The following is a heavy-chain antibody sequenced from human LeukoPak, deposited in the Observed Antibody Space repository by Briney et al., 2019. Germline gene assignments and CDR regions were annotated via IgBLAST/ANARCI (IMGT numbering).Heavy chain of an antibody. CDR1: GFTFDHYA. CDR2: ISGGGGRT. V-gene: IGHV3-43*02. J-gene: IGHJ5*02. D-gene: IGHD3-10*01. Sequence: GGSLRLSCAGSGFTFDHYAVQWVRQAPGQGLEWVSLISGGGGRTYYADSVKGRFTISRDNSKNSLYLQMNSLRIEDTALYYCAKEISASGTIGNWFDPWGQGTLVTVFS. CDR3: AKEISASGTIGNWFDP.